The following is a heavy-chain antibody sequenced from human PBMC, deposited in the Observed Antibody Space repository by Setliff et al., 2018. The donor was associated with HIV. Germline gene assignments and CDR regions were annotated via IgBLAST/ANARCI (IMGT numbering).Heavy chain of an antibody. CDR1: GYSMSSGFS. CDR2: IYQSGAT. Sequence: SETLSLTCAVSGYSMSSGFSWAWIRQAPGKGLEWIGTIYQSGATFYNPSLKSRVTISVDTSNNHFSLKVPSVTATDTAVYYCGGAAPRTGQGTIDYWGQGTLVTVSS. D-gene: IGHD1-1*01. CDR3: GGAAPRTGQGTIDY. V-gene: IGHV4-38-2*01. J-gene: IGHJ4*02.